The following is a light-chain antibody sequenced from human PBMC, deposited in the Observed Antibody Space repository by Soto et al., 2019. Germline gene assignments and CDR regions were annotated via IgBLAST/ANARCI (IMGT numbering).Light chain of an antibody. Sequence: DVVMTQSPLSLPVTLGQPASISCTSSQSLVHSNGNTYLAWFQQRPGQSPRRLIYKVSNRDSGVPDRCSASGSCSDFILQISRVEAEDVGLYFCMQGTHWPPTFGQGTKVEIK. J-gene: IGKJ1*01. V-gene: IGKV2-30*02. CDR3: MQGTHWPPT. CDR2: KVS. CDR1: QSLVHSNGNTY.